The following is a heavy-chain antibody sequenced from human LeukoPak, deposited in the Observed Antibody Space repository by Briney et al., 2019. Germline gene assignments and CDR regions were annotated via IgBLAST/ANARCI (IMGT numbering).Heavy chain of an antibody. CDR3: AREAFSSGYYDDY. V-gene: IGHV4-38-2*02. D-gene: IGHD3-22*01. CDR1: GYSISSGYY. J-gene: IGHJ4*02. CDR2: IYHGGRT. Sequence: SETLSLTCTVSGYSISSGYYWGWIRQTPGKGLEWIGYIYHGGRTDYNPSLKSRVTISVDTSKNQFSLKLSSVTAADSAVYYCAREAFSSGYYDDYWGQGTLVTVSS.